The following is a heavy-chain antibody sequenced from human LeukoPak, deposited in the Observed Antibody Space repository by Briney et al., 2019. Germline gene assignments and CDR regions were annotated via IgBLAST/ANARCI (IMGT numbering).Heavy chain of an antibody. CDR1: GGSINSYF. Sequence: ASDTLSLTCTVSGGSINSYFWGWVRQPAGKGLEWIGRIYTTGTTHFNPSLRSRLTMSVDTSKNLFSLNLSSVTAADTAVYYCARQGYGASWYHLDYWGRGTLVTVSP. J-gene: IGHJ4*02. V-gene: IGHV4-4*07. CDR2: IYTTGTT. D-gene: IGHD6-13*01. CDR3: ARQGYGASWYHLDY.